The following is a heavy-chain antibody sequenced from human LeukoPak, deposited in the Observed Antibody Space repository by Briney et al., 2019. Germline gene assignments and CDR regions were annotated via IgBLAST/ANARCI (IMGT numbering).Heavy chain of an antibody. CDR1: GFTFNSYW. Sequence: GGSLRLSCAASGFTFNSYWMHWVRQAPGKGLVWVSRINSDGSSTSYADSVKGRFTISRDNAKNTLCLQMNSLRAEDTAVYYCAKVRTTVTTLPGDYGMDVWGQGTTVTVSS. D-gene: IGHD4-17*01. CDR2: INSDGSST. CDR3: AKVRTTVTTLPGDYGMDV. V-gene: IGHV3-74*01. J-gene: IGHJ6*02.